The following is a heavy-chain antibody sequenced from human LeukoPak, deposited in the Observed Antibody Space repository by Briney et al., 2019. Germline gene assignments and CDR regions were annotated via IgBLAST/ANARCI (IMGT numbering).Heavy chain of an antibody. V-gene: IGHV3-33*01. CDR3: ATFQFDY. CDR1: GFTFSSYG. CDR2: IWYDGSNK. J-gene: IGHJ4*02. Sequence: PGRSLRLSXAASGFTFSSYGMHWVRQAPGKGLEWVAVIWYDGSNKYYADSVKGRFTISRDDSKNTLYLQMNSLRAEDTAVYYCATFQFDYWGQGTLVTVSS.